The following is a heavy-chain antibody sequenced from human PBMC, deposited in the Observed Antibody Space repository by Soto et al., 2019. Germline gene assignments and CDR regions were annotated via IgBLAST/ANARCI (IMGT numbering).Heavy chain of an antibody. J-gene: IGHJ4*02. V-gene: IGHV1-2*02. CDR3: AREPATEKPEGVDF. CDR2: INPNSGGT. CDR1: GYTFSDYY. Sequence: VASVKVSCKASGYTFSDYYIHWVRQAPGQGLEWMGWINPNSGGTKYAPKFQGGVTMTRDTSITTAYMELSRLRSGDTAVYYCAREPATEKPEGVDFWGQGTLVTVSS. D-gene: IGHD1-1*01.